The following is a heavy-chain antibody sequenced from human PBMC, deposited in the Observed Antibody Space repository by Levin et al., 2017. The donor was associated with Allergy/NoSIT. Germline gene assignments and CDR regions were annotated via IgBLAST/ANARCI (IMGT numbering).Heavy chain of an antibody. V-gene: IGHV4-39*01. Sequence: SETLSLTCTVSGGSISSSSYYWGWIRQPPGKGLEWIGSIYYSGSTYYNPSLKSRVTISVDTSKNQFSLKLSSVTAADTAVYYCARLHMGSYEQWLDYFDYWGQGTLVTVSS. J-gene: IGHJ4*02. CDR2: IYYSGST. CDR3: ARLHMGSYEQWLDYFDY. D-gene: IGHD6-19*01. CDR1: GGSISSSSYY.